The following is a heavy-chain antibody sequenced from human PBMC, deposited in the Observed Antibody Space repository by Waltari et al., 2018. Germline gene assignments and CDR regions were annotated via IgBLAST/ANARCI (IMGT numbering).Heavy chain of an antibody. CDR1: GASITNSNSY. V-gene: IGHV4-39*01. CDR2: IYYRGST. CDR3: ARNMESPYNAPYYFYYMDV. D-gene: IGHD3-10*01. J-gene: IGHJ6*03. Sequence: QLQLQESGPGLVKPSETLSLTCSVSGASITNSNSYWSWIRQPPGKGLEWIGSIYYRGSTDPSPSLKSRGTISLETSKNQLSLKVSSVTVADTAIYFCARNMESPYNAPYYFYYMDVWGKGTTVTVSS.